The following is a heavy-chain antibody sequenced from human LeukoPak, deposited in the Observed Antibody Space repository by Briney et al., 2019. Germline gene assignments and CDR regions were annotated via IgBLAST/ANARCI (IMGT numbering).Heavy chain of an antibody. V-gene: IGHV4-38-2*01. J-gene: IGHJ5*02. CDR3: AEGSGGFLEWLPYNWFDP. Sequence: SETLSLTCAVSGYSISSGYYWGWIRQPPGKGLEWIGSIYHSGSTYYNPSLKSRVTISVDTSKNQFSLKLSSVTAADTAVYYCAEGSGGFLEWLPYNWFDPWGQGTLVTVSS. CDR2: IYHSGST. CDR1: GYSISSGYY. D-gene: IGHD3-3*01.